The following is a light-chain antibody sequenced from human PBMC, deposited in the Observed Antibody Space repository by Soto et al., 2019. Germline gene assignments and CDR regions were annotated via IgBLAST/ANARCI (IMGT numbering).Light chain of an antibody. CDR1: QSVSSSY. V-gene: IGKV3-20*01. CDR3: QQYGISRWT. CDR2: GAS. J-gene: IGKJ1*01. Sequence: EIVLTQSPGTLSLSPGERATLSCRSSQSVSSSYLAWYQQKPGQAPSLLIYGASSRATGIPDRFSGSGSGTDFTLTISILEPEDFAVYYCQQYGISRWTFCQGTKVEIK.